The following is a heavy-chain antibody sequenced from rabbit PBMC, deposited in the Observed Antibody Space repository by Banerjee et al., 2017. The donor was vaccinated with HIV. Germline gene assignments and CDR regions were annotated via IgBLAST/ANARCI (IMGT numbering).Heavy chain of an antibody. Sequence: QELLEYCGGLLKQRGGLMKTSSASGVFVISGYSMSWVRQAPGKGLEWIACINSATYKSAYAKWWKGPLTISTTTRLTTVTLQMTRVTAADTATYFCARDLPDVIGWNFGLWGQGTLVTVS. CDR3: ARDLPDVIGWNFGL. V-gene: IGHV1S47*01. CDR2: INSATYKS. CDR1: VFVISGYS. D-gene: IGHD1-1*01. J-gene: IGHJ4*01.